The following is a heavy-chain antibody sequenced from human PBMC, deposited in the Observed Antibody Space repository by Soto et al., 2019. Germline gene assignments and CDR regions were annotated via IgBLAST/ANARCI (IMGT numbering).Heavy chain of an antibody. D-gene: IGHD2-21*02. Sequence: QVQLVQSGAEVKKPGASVKVSCKASGDTFTDYYIHWVRQAPGQGLEWMGTVNPSGGHTTYAQHFLGRMTMTRDTSTSGLYMELTSLTSEDTAVYYSARGGHVVVVPAALDYWGQGTLLTVSS. CDR1: GDTFTDYY. J-gene: IGHJ4*02. CDR2: VNPSGGHT. CDR3: ARGGHVVVVPAALDY. V-gene: IGHV1-46*01.